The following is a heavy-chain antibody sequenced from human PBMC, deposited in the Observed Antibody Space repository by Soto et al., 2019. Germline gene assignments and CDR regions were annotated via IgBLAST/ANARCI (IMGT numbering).Heavy chain of an antibody. J-gene: IGHJ4*02. CDR1: GYTFTSYG. D-gene: IGHD3-10*01. CDR3: ARVEGPAIKYGSGCYLVY. V-gene: IGHV1-18*04. Sequence: QVQLVQSGAAVKKPGASVKVSCKASGYTFTSYGISWVRQAPGQGLEWMGWISAYNGNTNYAPKLQGRVTMTTDTSTRTAYMELRSLRSDDTAVYYCARVEGPAIKYGSGCYLVYWGQGNLVTVSS. CDR2: ISAYNGNT.